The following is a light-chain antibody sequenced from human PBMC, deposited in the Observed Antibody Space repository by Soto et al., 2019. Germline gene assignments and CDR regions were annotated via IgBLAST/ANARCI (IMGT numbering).Light chain of an antibody. CDR1: QDISNC. CDR3: QQCYNLRMFT. CDR2: DAS. J-gene: IGKJ2*01. V-gene: IGKV1-33*01. Sequence: DIQMTQSPSSLSASVGDRVTITCQASQDISNCLKWYQQKQGEAPKLLIYDASKLERGVPSRFSGSGSGTDFTFTISSLQPEDFATYYCQQCYNLRMFTFGQGTMLEI.